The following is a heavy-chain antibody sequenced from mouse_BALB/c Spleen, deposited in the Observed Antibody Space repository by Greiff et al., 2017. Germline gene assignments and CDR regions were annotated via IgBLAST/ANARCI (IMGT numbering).Heavy chain of an antibody. Sequence: EVQLQQSGTVLARPGASVKMSCKASGYTFTSYWMHWVKQRPGQGLEWIGAIYPGNSDTSYNQKFKGKAKLTAVTSTSTAYMGLSSLRNEDSAVYYCTRPSEPLYCDYDGFAYWGQGTLVTVSA. CDR1: GYTFTSYW. J-gene: IGHJ3*01. CDR2: IYPGNSDT. V-gene: IGHV1-5*01. CDR3: TRPSEPLYCDYDGFAY. D-gene: IGHD2-4*01.